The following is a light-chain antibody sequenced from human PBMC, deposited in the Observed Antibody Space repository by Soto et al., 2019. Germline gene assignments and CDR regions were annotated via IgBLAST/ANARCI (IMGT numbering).Light chain of an antibody. CDR3: AAWDGSLNVWV. CDR2: SNN. Sequence: QSVLTQPPSASGTPGQRVTISCSGSSSNIGSDIVNWYQQFPGTAPKLLIYSNNQRPSGVPARFAGSKSGTSASLAISGLQSEDEADYYCAAWDGSLNVWVFGGGTKLTVL. J-gene: IGLJ3*02. V-gene: IGLV1-44*01. CDR1: SSNIGSDI.